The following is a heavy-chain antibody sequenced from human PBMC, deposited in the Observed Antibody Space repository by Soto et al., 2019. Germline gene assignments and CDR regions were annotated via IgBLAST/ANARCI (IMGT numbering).Heavy chain of an antibody. D-gene: IGHD2-15*01. J-gene: IGHJ4*02. CDR3: AREVEGYCSGGSCYDY. Sequence: ASVKVSCKASGYTFTSYGISWMRQAPGQGLEWMGWISAYNGNTNYAQKLQGRVTMTTDTSTSTAYMELRSLRSDDTAVYYCAREVEGYCSGGSCYDYWGQGTLVTVSS. CDR1: GYTFTSYG. CDR2: ISAYNGNT. V-gene: IGHV1-18*01.